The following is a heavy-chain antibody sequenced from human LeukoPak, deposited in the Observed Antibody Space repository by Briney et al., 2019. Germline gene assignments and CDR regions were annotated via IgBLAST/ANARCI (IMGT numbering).Heavy chain of an antibody. CDR1: GYTFTDFG. CDR3: VRDLGVDTSMIFFDY. J-gene: IGHJ4*02. Sequence: ASVKVSCKASGYTFTDFGVSWVRQAPGQGLEWMGWISAYNGNTNYVQKFQGRLTMTTDISTSTAYMELRSLRSDDTAVFYCVRDLGVDTSMIFFDYWGQGTRVTVSS. D-gene: IGHD5-18*01. CDR2: ISAYNGNT. V-gene: IGHV1-18*01.